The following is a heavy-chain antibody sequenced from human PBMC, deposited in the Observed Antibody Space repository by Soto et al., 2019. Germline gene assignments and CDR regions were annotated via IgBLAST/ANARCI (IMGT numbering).Heavy chain of an antibody. CDR2: INAGNGNT. J-gene: IGHJ6*02. Sequence: ASVKVSCKASGYTFTSYAMRWVRQAPGQRLEWMGGINAGNGNTKYSQKFQGRVTITRDTSASTAYVELVSLRSEDTAVYYCARDCHQYGMDVWGQGTTVTVSS. CDR3: ARDCHQYGMDV. CDR1: GYTFTSYA. V-gene: IGHV1-3*01.